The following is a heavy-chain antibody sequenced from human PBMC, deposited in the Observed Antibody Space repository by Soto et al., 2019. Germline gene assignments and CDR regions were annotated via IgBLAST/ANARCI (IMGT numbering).Heavy chain of an antibody. D-gene: IGHD3-16*02. CDR2: INAGNGNT. CDR1: GYTFTSYA. Sequence: ASVKVSCKASGYTFTSYAMYWVRQAPGQRLEWMGWINAGNGNTKYSQKFQGRVTITRDTSASTAYMELSSLRSEDTAVYYCAGGAMGVNVIVEMGDYFDYWGQGTLVTVSS. J-gene: IGHJ4*02. V-gene: IGHV1-3*01. CDR3: AGGAMGVNVIVEMGDYFDY.